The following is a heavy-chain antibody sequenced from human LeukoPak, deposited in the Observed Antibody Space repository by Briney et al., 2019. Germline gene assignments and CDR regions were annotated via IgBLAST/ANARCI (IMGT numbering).Heavy chain of an antibody. D-gene: IGHD3-22*01. Sequence: PSETLSLTCAVYGGSFSGYYWSWIRQPPGKGLEWIGEINHSGSTNYNPSLKSRVTISVDTSKNQFSLKLSSVTAADTAVYYCARARDYDSSGYWDWGQGTLVTVSS. CDR2: INHSGST. V-gene: IGHV4-34*01. CDR3: ARARDYDSSGYWD. CDR1: GGSFSGYY. J-gene: IGHJ4*02.